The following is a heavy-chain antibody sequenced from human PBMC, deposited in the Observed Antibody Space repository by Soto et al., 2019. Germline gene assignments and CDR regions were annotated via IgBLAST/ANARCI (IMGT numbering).Heavy chain of an antibody. V-gene: IGHV3-7*02. J-gene: IGHJ4*02. CDR2: INQDANEK. Sequence: PGGSLRLSCAASGFMFSSHWMSWVRQAPGKGLEWVANINQDANEKYYVDSVKGRFTISRDNGKNSLYLHLNSLRAEDTAVYYCAKVAGSGYYYGPDYWGQGTLVTVSS. CDR3: AKVAGSGYYYGPDY. CDR1: GFMFSSHW. D-gene: IGHD3-22*01.